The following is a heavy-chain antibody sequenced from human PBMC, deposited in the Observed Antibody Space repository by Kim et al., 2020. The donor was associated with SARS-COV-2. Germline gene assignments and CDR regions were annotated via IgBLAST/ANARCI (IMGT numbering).Heavy chain of an antibody. CDR3: ARIRGLAAADWFDP. D-gene: IGHD6-13*01. J-gene: IGHJ5*02. V-gene: IGHV4-4*02. Sequence: SETLSLTCAVSGGSISSSNWWSWVRQPPGKGLEWIGEIYHSGSTNYNPSLKSRVTISVDKSKNQFSLKLSSVTAADTAVYYCARIRGLAAADWFDPWGQGTLVTVSS. CDR1: GGSISSSNW. CDR2: IYHSGST.